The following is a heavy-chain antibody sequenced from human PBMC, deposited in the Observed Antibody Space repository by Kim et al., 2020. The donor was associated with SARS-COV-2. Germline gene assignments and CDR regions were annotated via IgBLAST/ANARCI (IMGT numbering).Heavy chain of an antibody. J-gene: IGHJ6*02. D-gene: IGHD3-10*01. Sequence: PSLKSRVTISVDTAKNQFSLKLSSVTAADTAVYYCARDRRGLYYYYGMDVWGQGTTVTVSS. V-gene: IGHV4-59*01. CDR3: ARDRRGLYYYYGMDV.